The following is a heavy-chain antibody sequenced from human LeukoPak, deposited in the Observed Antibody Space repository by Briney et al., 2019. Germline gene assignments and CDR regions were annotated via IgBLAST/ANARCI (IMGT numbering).Heavy chain of an antibody. V-gene: IGHV3-48*03. CDR2: ISSSGSTI. J-gene: IGHJ3*02. D-gene: IGHD1-26*01. Sequence: GGSLRLSCAASGFTFSSYEMNWVRQAPGKGLEWVSYISSSGSTIYYADSVKGRFTISRDNAKNTLYLQMNSLRAEDTAVYYCATVGATPDAFDIWGQGTMVTVPS. CDR3: ATVGATPDAFDI. CDR1: GFTFSSYE.